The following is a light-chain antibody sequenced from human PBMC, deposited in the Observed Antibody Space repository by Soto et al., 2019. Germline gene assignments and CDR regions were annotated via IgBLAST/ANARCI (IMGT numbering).Light chain of an antibody. Sequence: QSVLTQPASVSGSPGLSIAISCTGTSSDVGGYNSVSWYQQHPGKANKLMIYDVSNRPSGVSNRFSGSKSGNTASLTISGLQAEDEGDYYCSSYTTGGSYVFGTGTKVTVL. CDR2: DVS. V-gene: IGLV2-14*01. CDR3: SSYTTGGSYV. J-gene: IGLJ1*01. CDR1: SSDVGGYNS.